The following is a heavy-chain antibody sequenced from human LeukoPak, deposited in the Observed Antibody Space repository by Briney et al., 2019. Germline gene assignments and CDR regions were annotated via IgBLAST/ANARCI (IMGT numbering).Heavy chain of an antibody. Sequence: SSETLSLTCTVSDYSITSGYYWGWIRQPPGKGLEWIGSIYHTGSTFYNPSLKSRVTLSVDTSKNQFSLKLTSVTAADTAVYYCARDRDYYGSGSYGPDYWGQGILVTVSS. CDR3: ARDRDYYGSGSYGPDY. V-gene: IGHV4-38-2*02. CDR1: DYSITSGYY. D-gene: IGHD3-10*01. J-gene: IGHJ4*02. CDR2: IYHTGST.